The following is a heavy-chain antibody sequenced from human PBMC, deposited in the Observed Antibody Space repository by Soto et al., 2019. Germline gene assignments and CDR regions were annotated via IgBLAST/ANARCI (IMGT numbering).Heavy chain of an antibody. CDR3: ARAGGTVTTYKYWYFDL. V-gene: IGHV6-1*01. CDR1: GDSVSSNSAA. CDR2: TYYRSKWYN. D-gene: IGHD4-17*01. J-gene: IGHJ2*01. Sequence: SQTLSLTCAISGDSVSSNSAAWNWIRQSPSRGLEWLGRTYYRSKWYNDYTVSVKSRITINPDTSKNKFSLQLNSVTPEDTAVYYCARAGGTVTTYKYWYFDLWGRGTLVTVSS.